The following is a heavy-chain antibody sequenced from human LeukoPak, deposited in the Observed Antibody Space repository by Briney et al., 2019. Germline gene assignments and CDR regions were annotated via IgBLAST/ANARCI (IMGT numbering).Heavy chain of an antibody. CDR2: VIPIFGTA. J-gene: IGHJ4*02. V-gene: IGHV1-69*05. CDR3: ARGENGDYGFDY. Sequence: GASVKVSCKASGGTFISYAISWVRQAPGQGREWMGMVIPIFGTANYAQKFQGRVTITTDESTSTAYMELSSLRSEDTAVYYCARGENGDYGFDYWGQGTLVTVSS. CDR1: GGTFISYA. D-gene: IGHD4-17*01.